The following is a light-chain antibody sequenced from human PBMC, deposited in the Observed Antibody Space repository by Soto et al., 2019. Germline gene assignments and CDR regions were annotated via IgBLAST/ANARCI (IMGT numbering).Light chain of an antibody. CDR2: AAS. J-gene: IGKJ1*01. V-gene: IGKV1-27*01. Sequence: DIQMTQSPSSLSASVGDRVAITCRASQGISNYLAWYQQKPGKVPKLLIYAASTLQSGVPSRFSGSGSGTDFTLTISSLHPEDVATFYCQYYNRAPWTFGQGTKVEIK. CDR1: QGISNY. CDR3: QYYNRAPWT.